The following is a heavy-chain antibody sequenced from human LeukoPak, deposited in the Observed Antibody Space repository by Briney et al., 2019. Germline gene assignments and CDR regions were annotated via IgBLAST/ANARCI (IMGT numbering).Heavy chain of an antibody. CDR3: ARDSPRDSGSYSWFDP. V-gene: IGHV1-69*05. Sequence: SVKVSCKASGGTFSSYAISWVRQAPGQGLEWMGRIIPIFGTANYAQKFKGRVTITTDESTSTAYMELSSLRSEDTAVYYCARDSPRDSGSYSWFDPWGQGTLVTVSS. CDR2: IIPIFGTA. J-gene: IGHJ5*02. CDR1: GGTFSSYA. D-gene: IGHD1-26*01.